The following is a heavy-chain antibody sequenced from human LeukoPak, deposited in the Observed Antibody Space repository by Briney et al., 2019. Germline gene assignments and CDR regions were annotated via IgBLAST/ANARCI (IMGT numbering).Heavy chain of an antibody. CDR3: ARDLVDYDSSGYPGG. V-gene: IGHV3-23*01. CDR1: GFTFSSYA. D-gene: IGHD3-22*01. Sequence: GGSLRLSCAASGFTFSSYAMSWVRQAPGKGLEWVSAISGSGGSTYYADSVRGRFTISRDNSKNTLYLQMNSLRAEDTAVYYCARDLVDYDSSGYPGGWGQGTLVTVSS. J-gene: IGHJ4*02. CDR2: ISGSGGST.